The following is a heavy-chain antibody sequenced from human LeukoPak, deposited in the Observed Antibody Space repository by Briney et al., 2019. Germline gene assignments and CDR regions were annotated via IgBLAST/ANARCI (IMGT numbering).Heavy chain of an antibody. Sequence: GASVKVSCKASGYTFTGYYMHWVRQAPGQGLEWMGWINPNSGGTNYAQKFQGRVTMTRDTSASTAYMELSSLRSEDTAVYYCARTPPSLRATFDYWGQGTLVTVSS. CDR1: GYTFTGYY. J-gene: IGHJ4*02. V-gene: IGHV1-2*02. CDR2: INPNSGGT. CDR3: ARTPPSLRATFDY.